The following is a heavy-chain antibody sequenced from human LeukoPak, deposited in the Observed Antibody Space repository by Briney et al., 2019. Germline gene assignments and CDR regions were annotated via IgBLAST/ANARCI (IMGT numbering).Heavy chain of an antibody. D-gene: IGHD6-13*01. CDR3: ARVYTGTGTDSDAFDI. Sequence: ASVKVSCKASGYIFSKYAITWVRQAPGQGLEWMGWISVNNGNTKYAQKFQGRVTMTTDTSTSTAHMELRSLRSDDTAVYYCARVYTGTGTDSDAFDIWGRGTMVTVSS. CDR2: ISVNNGNT. CDR1: GYIFSKYA. V-gene: IGHV1-18*01. J-gene: IGHJ3*02.